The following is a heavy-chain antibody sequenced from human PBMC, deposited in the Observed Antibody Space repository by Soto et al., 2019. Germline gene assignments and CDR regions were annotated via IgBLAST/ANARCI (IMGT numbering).Heavy chain of an antibody. CDR3: ARDPGV. D-gene: IGHD3-10*01. Sequence: SETLSLTCTVSGGSISSYFWSWIRQPPGKGLEWIGYIYHSGSIYYNPSLKSRVTISVDRSKNQFSLKLSSVTAADTAVYYCARDPGVWGQGTLVTVSS. CDR2: IYHSGSI. J-gene: IGHJ4*02. V-gene: IGHV4-30-2*01. CDR1: GGSISSYF.